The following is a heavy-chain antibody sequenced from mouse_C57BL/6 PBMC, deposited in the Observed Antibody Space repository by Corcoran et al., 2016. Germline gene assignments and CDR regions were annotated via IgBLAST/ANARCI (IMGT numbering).Heavy chain of an antibody. CDR2: INPNNGGT. Sequence: EVQLQQSGPELVKPGASVKISCKASGYTFTDYYMNWVKQSHGKSLEWIGDINPNNGGTSYNQKFKGKATLTVDKSSSTAYMELRSLTSEDSAVYYCARNYGYDVDWGQGTTLTVSS. CDR3: ARNYGYDVD. V-gene: IGHV1-26*01. D-gene: IGHD2-2*01. CDR1: GYTFTDYY. J-gene: IGHJ2*01.